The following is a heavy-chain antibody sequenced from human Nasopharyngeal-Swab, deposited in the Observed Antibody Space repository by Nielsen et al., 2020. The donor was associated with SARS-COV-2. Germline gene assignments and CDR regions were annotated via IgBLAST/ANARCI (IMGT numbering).Heavy chain of an antibody. CDR1: GYTLTELS. CDR2: FDPEDGET. CDR3: ARGGWAYSSGWYGDDY. V-gene: IGHV1-24*01. J-gene: IGHJ4*02. Sequence: ASVKVSCKVSGYTLTELSMHWVRQAPGKGLEWMGGFDPEDGETIYAQKFQGRVTMTTDTSTSTAYMELRSLRSDDTAVYYCARGGWAYSSGWYGDDYWGQGTLVTVSS. D-gene: IGHD6-19*01.